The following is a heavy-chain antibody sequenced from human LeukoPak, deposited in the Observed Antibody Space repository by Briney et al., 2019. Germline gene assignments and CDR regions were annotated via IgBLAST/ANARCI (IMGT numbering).Heavy chain of an antibody. D-gene: IGHD6-13*01. Sequence: SVKVSCKASGYTFSNYAISWVRQTPGQGLEWMGGIVPIFHIANYAQKFQGRVTITADKSTSTAYMELSSLRSEDTAVYYCARSLYSSPLGRYYYYYMDVWGKGTTVTVSS. CDR2: IVPIFHIA. J-gene: IGHJ6*03. CDR3: ARSLYSSPLGRYYYYYMDV. V-gene: IGHV1-69*10. CDR1: GYTFSNYA.